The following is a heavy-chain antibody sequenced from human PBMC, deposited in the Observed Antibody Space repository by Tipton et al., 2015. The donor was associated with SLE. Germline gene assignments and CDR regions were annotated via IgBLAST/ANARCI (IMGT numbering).Heavy chain of an antibody. CDR2: ISYSGRT. CDR1: GASISSYY. Sequence: TLSLTCTVSGASISSYYWSWIRQPPGKGLEWIGYISYSGRTKYNPSLESRVTLSADSSKNQFSLKLSSVTAADTAVYYCARAPPQLGFDYWGQGTLVTVSS. CDR3: ARAPPQLGFDY. D-gene: IGHD5-24*01. V-gene: IGHV4-59*12. J-gene: IGHJ4*02.